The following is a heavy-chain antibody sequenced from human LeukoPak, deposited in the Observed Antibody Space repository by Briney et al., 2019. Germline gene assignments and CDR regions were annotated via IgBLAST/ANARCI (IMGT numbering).Heavy chain of an antibody. CDR2: ICTSGST. J-gene: IGHJ5*02. D-gene: IGHD4-23*01. CDR1: GGSISSYY. V-gene: IGHV4-4*07. Sequence: SETLSLTCAVSGGSISSYYWSWIRQPAGKGLEWIGRICTSGSTNYNPSLKSRVTMPVDTSKNQFSLKLSSVTAADTAVYYCARDHDYGGNLFWFDPWGQGTLVTVSS. CDR3: ARDHDYGGNLFWFDP.